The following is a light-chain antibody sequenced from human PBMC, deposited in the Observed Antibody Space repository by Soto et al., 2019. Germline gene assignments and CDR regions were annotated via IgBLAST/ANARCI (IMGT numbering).Light chain of an antibody. CDR1: QSVSSY. J-gene: IGKJ1*01. V-gene: IGKV3-11*01. CDR2: DAS. CDR3: QQRSNWPPWT. Sequence: EIVLTQSPATLSLSPGERATLSCRASQSVSSYLAWYQQKPGQAPRLLIYDASNRATGIPARLSGSGSGTDFTLTISSLDPEDFAVYYCQQRSNWPPWTFGQGTKVEIK.